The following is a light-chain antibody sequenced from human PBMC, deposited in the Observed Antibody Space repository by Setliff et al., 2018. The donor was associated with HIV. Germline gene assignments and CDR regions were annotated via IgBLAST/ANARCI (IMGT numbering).Light chain of an antibody. CDR3: CSSAGTYTYV. CDR1: SSDVGTYNF. J-gene: IGLJ1*01. Sequence: QSALAQPRSVSGSPGQTVTFSCTGFSSDVGTYNFVSWYQQHPGKAPKLMIYDVTKRPSGVPDRFSGSKSANTASLTISGLQAEDEADYYCCSSAGTYTYVFGTGTKV. V-gene: IGLV2-11*01. CDR2: DVT.